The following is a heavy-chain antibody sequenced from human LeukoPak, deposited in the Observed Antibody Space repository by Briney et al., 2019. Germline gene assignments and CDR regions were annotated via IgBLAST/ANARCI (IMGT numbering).Heavy chain of an antibody. D-gene: IGHD6-13*01. CDR2: ISGSGGST. J-gene: IGHJ1*01. Sequence: PGGSLRLSCAASGFTFSSYAMSWVRQAPGKGLEWVSAISGSGGSTYYADSVKGRFTISRDNSKDTLYLQMNSLRAEDTAVYYCAKGLGIAAAGTPEYFQHWGQGTLVTVSS. V-gene: IGHV3-23*01. CDR1: GFTFSSYA. CDR3: AKGLGIAAAGTPEYFQH.